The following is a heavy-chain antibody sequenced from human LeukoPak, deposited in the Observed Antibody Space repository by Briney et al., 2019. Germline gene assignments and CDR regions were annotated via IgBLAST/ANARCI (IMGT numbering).Heavy chain of an antibody. CDR1: GFTFSSYA. Sequence: QSGGSLRLSCAASGFTFSSYAMHWVRQAPGKGLEWVAVISYDGSNKYYADSVKGRFTISRDNSKNTLYLQMNSLRAEDTAVYYCASGRGSNLLDCWGQGTLVTVSS. J-gene: IGHJ4*02. CDR2: ISYDGSNK. D-gene: IGHD4-11*01. V-gene: IGHV3-30-3*01. CDR3: ASGRGSNLLDC.